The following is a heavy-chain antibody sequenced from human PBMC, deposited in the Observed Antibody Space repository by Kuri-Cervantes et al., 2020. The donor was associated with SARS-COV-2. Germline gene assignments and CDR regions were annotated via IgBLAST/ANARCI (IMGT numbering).Heavy chain of an antibody. Sequence: ASVKVSCKASGYTFGTYDINWVRQASGQGLEWMGWINPDRGNTNYAQKFQGRVTLARDTSIRTAYMELSSLRSDDTAVYYCTTDKRDEWNLWDYWGQGTLVTVSS. D-gene: IGHD1-1*01. CDR2: INPDRGNT. V-gene: IGHV1-2*02. CDR1: GYTFGTYD. J-gene: IGHJ4*02. CDR3: TTDKRDEWNLWDY.